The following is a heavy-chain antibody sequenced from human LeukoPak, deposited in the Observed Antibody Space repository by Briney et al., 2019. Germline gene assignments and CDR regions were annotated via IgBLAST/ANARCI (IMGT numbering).Heavy chain of an antibody. CDR1: GGSISSYY. J-gene: IGHJ3*02. CDR2: IYYSGST. Sequence: SETLSLTCTVSGGSISSYYWSWIRQPPGKGLEWIGYIYYSGSTNYNPSLKSRVTISVDTSKNQFSLKLSSVTAADTAVYYCARERSSGWRDAFDIWGQGTMVTVSS. D-gene: IGHD6-19*01. V-gene: IGHV4-59*01. CDR3: ARERSSGWRDAFDI.